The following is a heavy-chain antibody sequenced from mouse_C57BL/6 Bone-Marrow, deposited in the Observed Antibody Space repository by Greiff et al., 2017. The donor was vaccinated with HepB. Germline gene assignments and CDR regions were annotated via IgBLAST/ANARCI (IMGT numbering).Heavy chain of an antibody. D-gene: IGHD1-1*01. CDR1: GYTFTDYE. Sequence: QVQLQQSGAELVRPGASVTLSCKASGYTFTDYEMHWVKQTPVHGLEWIGAVDPETGGTAYNQKSKGKAILTADKSSSTADMELRSLTSEDSAVYYCTGVVRYFDVWGTGTTVTVAS. V-gene: IGHV1-15*01. J-gene: IGHJ1*03. CDR3: TGVVRYFDV. CDR2: VDPETGGT.